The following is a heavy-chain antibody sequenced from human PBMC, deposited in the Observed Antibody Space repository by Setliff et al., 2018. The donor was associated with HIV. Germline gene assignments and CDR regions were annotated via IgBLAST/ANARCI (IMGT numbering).Heavy chain of an antibody. V-gene: IGHV1-2*06. J-gene: IGHJ5*02. Sequence: ASVKVSCKASGYTFTGYYMHWVRQAPGQGLEWMGRINPNSGGTNYAQNFQGRVTMTWDTSTSTGYMEVYRLRSDDTAVYYCARGLGSTRFDPWGQGTLVTVSS. D-gene: IGHD2-2*01. CDR3: ARGLGSTRFDP. CDR1: GYTFTGYY. CDR2: INPNSGGT.